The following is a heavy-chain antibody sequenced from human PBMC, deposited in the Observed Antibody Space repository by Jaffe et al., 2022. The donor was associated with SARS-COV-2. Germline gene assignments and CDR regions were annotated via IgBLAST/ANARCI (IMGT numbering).Heavy chain of an antibody. CDR1: GFTFSSYS. Sequence: EVQLVESGGGLVQPGGSLRLSCAASGFTFSSYSMNWVRQAPGKGLEWVSYISSSSSTIYYADSVKGRFTISRDNAKNSLYLQMNSLRDEDTAVYYCARETEMANKEGTHNWFDPWGQGTLVTVSS. V-gene: IGHV3-48*02. J-gene: IGHJ5*02. CDR3: ARETEMANKEGTHNWFDP. D-gene: IGHD5-12*01. CDR2: ISSSSSTI.